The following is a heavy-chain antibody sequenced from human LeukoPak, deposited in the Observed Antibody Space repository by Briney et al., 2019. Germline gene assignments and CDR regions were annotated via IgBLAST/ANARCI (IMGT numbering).Heavy chain of an antibody. V-gene: IGHV3-74*01. D-gene: IGHD3-10*01. CDR1: GFTFNNYW. Sequence: WGSLRLSCAASGFTFNNYWMHWVRQAPGRGLVWVSRINSDGSNTNYADSVKGRFTISRDNAKNTLYLQMNSLRAEDTAIYYCARELFDFDYWGQGTLVTVSS. CDR2: INSDGSNT. CDR3: ARELFDFDY. J-gene: IGHJ4*02.